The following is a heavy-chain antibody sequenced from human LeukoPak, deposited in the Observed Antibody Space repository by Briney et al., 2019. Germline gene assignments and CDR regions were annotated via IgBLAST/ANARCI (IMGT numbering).Heavy chain of an antibody. V-gene: IGHV3-23*01. CDR3: TKGSTTGGELRHDY. Sequence: PGGSLRLSCAASRFTFSSYAMSWVRQAPGKGLEWVSAVSGSGANTYYTDSVRGRFTVSRDNSKDTLYLQMSTLRAEDTAVYYCTKGSTTGGELRHDYWGQGTVVTVSS. D-gene: IGHD3-16*01. J-gene: IGHJ4*02. CDR1: RFTFSSYA. CDR2: VSGSGANT.